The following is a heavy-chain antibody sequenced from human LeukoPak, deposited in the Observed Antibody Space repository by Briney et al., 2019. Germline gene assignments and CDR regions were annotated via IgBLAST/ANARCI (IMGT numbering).Heavy chain of an antibody. V-gene: IGHV3-7*03. CDR1: GFTFSNYW. CDR2: IKYDGSQK. Sequence: PGGSLILSCAASGFTFSNYWMSWVRQAPGKGLEWVTIIKYDGSQKYYADSVKGRFTISRDNAKNSLFLQMNSLRVEDTAVYYCARDWNYFENSGFYFEHWGQGTLVTVSS. CDR3: ARDWNYFENSGFYFEH. D-gene: IGHD3-22*01. J-gene: IGHJ4*02.